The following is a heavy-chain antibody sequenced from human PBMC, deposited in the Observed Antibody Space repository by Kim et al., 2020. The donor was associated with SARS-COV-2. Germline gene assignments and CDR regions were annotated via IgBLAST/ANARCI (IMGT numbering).Heavy chain of an antibody. Sequence: NTTYAQKLQGRVTMTTDTSTSTAYMELRSLRSDDTAVYYCARVAVAFDYWGQGTLVTVSS. V-gene: IGHV1-18*01. J-gene: IGHJ4*02. D-gene: IGHD6-19*01. CDR2: NT. CDR3: ARVAVAFDY.